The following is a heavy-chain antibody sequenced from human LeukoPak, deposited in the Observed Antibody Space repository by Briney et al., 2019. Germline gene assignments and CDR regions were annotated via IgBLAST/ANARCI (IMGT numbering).Heavy chain of an antibody. Sequence: PGGSLRLSCAASGFTFSDYYMSWIRQAPGKGLEWVSYISSSSSYTNYADSVKGRFTISRDNAKNSLYLQMNSLRAEDTAVYYCARVHYDILTGYSPHFDYWCQGTLVTVSS. D-gene: IGHD3-9*01. CDR1: GFTFSDYY. CDR2: ISSSSSYT. J-gene: IGHJ4*02. CDR3: ARVHYDILTGYSPHFDY. V-gene: IGHV3-11*05.